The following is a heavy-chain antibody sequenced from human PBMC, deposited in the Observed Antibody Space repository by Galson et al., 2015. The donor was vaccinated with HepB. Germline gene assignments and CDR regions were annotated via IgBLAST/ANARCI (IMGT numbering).Heavy chain of an antibody. V-gene: IGHV1-2*04. J-gene: IGHJ4*02. Sequence: SVKVSCKASGYTFTGYYMHWVRQAPGQGLEWMGWINPNSGGTNYAQKFQGWVTMTRDTSISTAYMELSRLRSDDTAVYYCAREGLVGAMAYDYWGQGTLVTVSS. CDR3: AREGLVGAMAYDY. CDR1: GYTFTGYY. D-gene: IGHD5-18*01. CDR2: INPNSGGT.